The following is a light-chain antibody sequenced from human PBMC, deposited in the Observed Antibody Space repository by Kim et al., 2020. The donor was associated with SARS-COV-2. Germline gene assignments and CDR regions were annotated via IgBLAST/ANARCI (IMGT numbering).Light chain of an antibody. J-gene: IGLJ1*01. Sequence: GQSVTISCTGTSSDVGVYNDVSWYQQHSCKAPKLMIYDVSKRPSGVPDRFSGSRSGNSSSLTISGLQAEDEADYYCCSYAGSYTYVFGTGTKVTVL. CDR3: CSYAGSYTYV. CDR2: DVS. CDR1: SSDVGVYND. V-gene: IGLV2-11*01.